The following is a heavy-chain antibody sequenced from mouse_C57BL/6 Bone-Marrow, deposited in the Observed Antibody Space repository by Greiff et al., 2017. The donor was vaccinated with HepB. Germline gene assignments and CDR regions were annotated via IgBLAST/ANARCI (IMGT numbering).Heavy chain of an antibody. J-gene: IGHJ3*01. CDR3: ARDYYGSSPAWFAY. CDR1: GYAFSSSW. CDR2: IYPGDGDT. V-gene: IGHV1-82*01. D-gene: IGHD1-1*01. Sequence: VKLMESGPELVKPGASVKISCKASGYAFSSSWMNWVKQRPGKGLEWIGRIYPGDGDTNYNGKFKGKATLTADKSSSTAYMQLSSLTSEDSAVYFCARDYYGSSPAWFAYWGQGTLVTVSA.